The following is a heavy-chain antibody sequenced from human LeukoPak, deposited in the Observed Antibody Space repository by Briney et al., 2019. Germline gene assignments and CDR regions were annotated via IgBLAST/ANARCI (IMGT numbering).Heavy chain of an antibody. CDR3: ARDTVSGSYDY. D-gene: IGHD1-26*01. J-gene: IGHJ4*02. CDR1: GGSFSGYY. V-gene: IGHV4-59*01. CDR2: IYYSGST. Sequence: SETLSLTCAVYGGSFSGYYWSWIRQPPGKGPEWIGYIYYSGSTNYNPSLKSRVTISVDTSKNQFSLKLSSVTAADTAVYYCARDTVSGSYDYWGQGTLVTVSS.